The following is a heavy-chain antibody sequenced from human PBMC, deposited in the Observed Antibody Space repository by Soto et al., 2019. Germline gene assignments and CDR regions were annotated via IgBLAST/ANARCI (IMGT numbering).Heavy chain of an antibody. CDR1: GDSMNSYH. V-gene: IGHV4-4*07. D-gene: IGHD6-13*01. CDR3: ARDQGVAAAGTTWFDP. J-gene: IGHJ5*02. CDR2: IHSSGST. Sequence: SETLSLTCTVSGDSMNSYHWSWIRQPAGKGLEWIGHIHSSGSTNYNPSLKSRVTMSVDTSKNQFSLRLMSLTAADTAVYYCARDQGVAAAGTTWFDPWGQGSLVTVSS.